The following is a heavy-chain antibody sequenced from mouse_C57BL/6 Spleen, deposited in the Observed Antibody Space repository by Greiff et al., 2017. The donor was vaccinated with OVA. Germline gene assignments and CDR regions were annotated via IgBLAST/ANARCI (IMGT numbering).Heavy chain of an antibody. CDR2: IYPGDGDT. CDR3: ASTAQATTWFAY. V-gene: IGHV1-82*01. Sequence: VKLQESGPELVKPGASVKISCKASGYAFSSSWMNWVKQRPGKGLEWIGRIYPGDGDTNYNGKFKGKATLTADKSSSTAYMQLSSLTSEDSAVYFCASTAQATTWFAYWGQGTLVTVSA. CDR1: GYAFSSSW. J-gene: IGHJ3*01. D-gene: IGHD3-2*02.